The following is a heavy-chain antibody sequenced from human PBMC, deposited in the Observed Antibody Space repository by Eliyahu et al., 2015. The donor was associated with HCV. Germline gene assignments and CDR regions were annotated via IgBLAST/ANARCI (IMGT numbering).Heavy chain of an antibody. V-gene: IGHV3-43*02. CDR1: GFDVDNCA. Sequence: EVQLVESGGGVVQPGGSLRLSCAASGFDVDNCAMHWVRQGPGKGLEWVSLISEPGSTYYADSVKGRFTISRDNSKNSLYLQMNSLRSEDTALYYCAKEISRNTGLGGYWGQGTLVTVSS. J-gene: IGHJ4*02. CDR3: AKEISRNTGLGGY. CDR2: ISEPGST. D-gene: IGHD3-16*01.